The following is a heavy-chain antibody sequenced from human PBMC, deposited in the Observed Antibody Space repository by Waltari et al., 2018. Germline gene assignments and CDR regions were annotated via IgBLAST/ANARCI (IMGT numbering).Heavy chain of an antibody. D-gene: IGHD3-10*01. CDR1: GYTFTGYY. Sequence: QVQLVQSGAEVKKPGASVKVSCKASGYTFTGYYMHWVRQAPGQGLEWMGWINTNSGGTNYAQKFQGRGTMTRDTSISTAYMAPGRLRSDDXAXYYCARDRSPDGELLGYWGQGTLVTVSS. CDR2: INTNSGGT. V-gene: IGHV1-2*02. CDR3: ARDRSPDGELLGY. J-gene: IGHJ4*02.